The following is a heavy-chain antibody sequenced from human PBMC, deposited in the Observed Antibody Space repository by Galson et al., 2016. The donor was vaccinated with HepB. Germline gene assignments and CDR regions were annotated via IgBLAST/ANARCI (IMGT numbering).Heavy chain of an antibody. Sequence: SLRLSCAASGFTFDSYWMSWVRQAPGKGLEWVANIKQDGSEKYYVDSVKGRFTISRDNAKHSLYLQMNSLRAGDTAVYYCARRQREEDIVVVVVVPGGFYYGMDVWGQGTTVTVSS. D-gene: IGHD2-15*01. CDR1: GFTFDSYW. V-gene: IGHV3-7*04. J-gene: IGHJ6*02. CDR3: ARRQREEDIVVVVVVPGGFYYGMDV. CDR2: IKQDGSEK.